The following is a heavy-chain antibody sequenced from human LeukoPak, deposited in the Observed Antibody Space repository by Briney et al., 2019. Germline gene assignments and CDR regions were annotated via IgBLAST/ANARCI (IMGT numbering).Heavy chain of an antibody. D-gene: IGHD2-2*02. CDR3: ARGYCSSTSCYTAYYFDY. CDR1: GYTFTSYG. J-gene: IGHJ4*02. Sequence: GASVKVSCKASGYTFTSYGISWVRQAPGQGLEWMGWISAYNGNTNYAQKLQGRVTMTTDTSTSTAYMELRSLRSDDTAVYYCARGYCSSTSCYTAYYFDYWGQGTLVTVSS. CDR2: ISAYNGNT. V-gene: IGHV1-18*01.